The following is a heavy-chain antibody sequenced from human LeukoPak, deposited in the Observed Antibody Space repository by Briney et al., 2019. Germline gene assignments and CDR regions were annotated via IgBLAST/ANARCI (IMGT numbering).Heavy chain of an antibody. V-gene: IGHV4-59*01. CDR1: GGSISSYY. CDR3: ARVQWLGAFDI. D-gene: IGHD6-19*01. Sequence: TSETLSLTCTVSGGSISSYYWSWIRQPPGKGLEWIGYIYYSGSTNYNPSLKSRVTISVDTSKNQFSLKLSSVTAADTAVYYCARVQWLGAFDIWGQGTMVTVSS. J-gene: IGHJ3*02. CDR2: IYYSGST.